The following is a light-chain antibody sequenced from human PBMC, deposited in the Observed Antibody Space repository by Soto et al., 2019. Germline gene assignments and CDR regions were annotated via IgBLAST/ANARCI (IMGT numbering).Light chain of an antibody. CDR2: EDT. CDR1: SSDVGSYNL. J-gene: IGLJ2*01. V-gene: IGLV2-23*01. Sequence: QSVLTQPASVSGSPGQSITISCTGTSSDVGSYNLVSWYQQHPGKAPKLMIYEDTKRTSGVSNRFSGSKSGNTASLTISGLQAEDEADYYCSSYAGSTTYVVFGGGTKLTVL. CDR3: SSYAGSTTYVV.